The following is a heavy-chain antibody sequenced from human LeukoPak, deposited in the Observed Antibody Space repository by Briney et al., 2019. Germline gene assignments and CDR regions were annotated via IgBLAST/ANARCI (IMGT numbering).Heavy chain of an antibody. CDR3: CIADSSGCSALVG. CDR2: IKQDGSEK. V-gene: IGHV3-7*01. J-gene: IGHJ4*02. CDR1: GFTFSSYW. Sequence: GGSLRLSCAASGFTFSSYWMSWVRQAPGKGLEWVANIKQDGSEKYYVDSVKGRFTISRDNAKNSLYLQMNSLRAEDTAVYYCCIADSSGCSALVGWGQGTLVTVSS. D-gene: IGHD3-22*01.